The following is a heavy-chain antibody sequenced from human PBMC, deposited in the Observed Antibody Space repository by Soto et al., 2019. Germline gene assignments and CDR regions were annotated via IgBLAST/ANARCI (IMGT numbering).Heavy chain of an antibody. CDR1: GGSISSGGYY. D-gene: IGHD4-17*01. J-gene: IGHJ5*02. CDR3: ARVLNDYGDPNWFDP. V-gene: IGHV4-31*03. CDR2: IYYSGST. Sequence: SETLSLTCTVSGGSISSGGYYWSWIRQHPGKGLEWIGYIYYSGSTYYNPSLKSRVTISVDTSKNQFSLKLSSVTAADTAVYYCARVLNDYGDPNWFDPWGQGTLVTVSS.